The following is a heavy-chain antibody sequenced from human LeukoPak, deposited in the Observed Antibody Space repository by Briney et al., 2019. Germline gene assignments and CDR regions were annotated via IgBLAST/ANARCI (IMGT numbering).Heavy chain of an antibody. CDR3: AKGRVAARSVYYFDY. CDR1: GFTLSSYA. J-gene: IGHJ4*02. V-gene: IGHV3-23*01. D-gene: IGHD6-6*01. CDR2: ISGSGGST. Sequence: GGSLRLSCAASGFTLSSYAMSWVRQAPGKGLEWVSAISGSGGSTYYADSVKGRFTISRDNSKNTLYLQMNSLRAEDTAVYYCAKGRVAARSVYYFDYWGQGTLVTVSS.